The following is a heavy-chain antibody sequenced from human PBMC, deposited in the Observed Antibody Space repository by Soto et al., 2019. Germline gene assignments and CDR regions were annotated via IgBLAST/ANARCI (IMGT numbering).Heavy chain of an antibody. CDR1: GFTFSNFW. CDR3: ARDVI. CDR2: IKEDGSEK. Sequence: EVQLVESGGGLVQPGGSLRLSCAASGFTFSNFWMSWVRQAPGKGLEWVAAIKEDGSEKNYVDSVRGRFTISRDNAKNALYLQRNSRRADDTAVYYCARDVIWGQGSLVSVSS. J-gene: IGHJ4*02. V-gene: IGHV3-7*05.